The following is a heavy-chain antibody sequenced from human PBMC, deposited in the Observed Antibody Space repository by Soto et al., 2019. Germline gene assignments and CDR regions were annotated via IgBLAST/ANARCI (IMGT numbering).Heavy chain of an antibody. CDR1: VFTFSGYY. CDR2: ISSSSSYT. Sequence: WGSLRFYCASSVFTFSGYYMVWIRQAPGKGLEWVSYISSSSSYTNYADSVKGRFTISRDNAKNSLYLQMNSLRAEDTPVYYCAPTSDYYFDYWGQGTLFTVSS. V-gene: IGHV3-11*06. CDR3: APTSDYYFDY. J-gene: IGHJ4*02.